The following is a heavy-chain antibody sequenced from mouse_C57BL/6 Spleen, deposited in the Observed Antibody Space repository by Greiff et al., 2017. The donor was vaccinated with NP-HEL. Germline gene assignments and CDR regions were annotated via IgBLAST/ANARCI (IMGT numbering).Heavy chain of an antibody. CDR2: IDPENGDT. CDR1: GFNIKDDY. J-gene: IGHJ1*03. CDR3: TTSTTVVATEGYFDV. Sequence: VQLKQSGAELVRPGASVKLSCTASGFNIKDDYMHWVKQRPEQGLEWIGWIDPENGDTEYASKFQGKATITADTSSNTAYLQLSSLTSEDTAVYYCTTSTTVVATEGYFDVWGTGTTVTVSS. D-gene: IGHD1-1*01. V-gene: IGHV14-4*01.